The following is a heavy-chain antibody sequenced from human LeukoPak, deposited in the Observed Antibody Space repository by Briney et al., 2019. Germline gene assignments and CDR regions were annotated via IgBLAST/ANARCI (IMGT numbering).Heavy chain of an antibody. CDR1: GYTLTELS. CDR3: ATDTMVRGVFDY. D-gene: IGHD3-10*01. J-gene: IGHJ4*02. V-gene: IGHV1-24*01. CDR2: FDPEDGET. Sequence: ASVKGSCKVSGYTLTELSMHWVRQAPGKGLEWMGGFDPEDGETIYAQKFQGRVTMTEDTSTDTAYMELSSLRSEDTAVYYCATDTMVRGVFDYWGQGTLVTVSS.